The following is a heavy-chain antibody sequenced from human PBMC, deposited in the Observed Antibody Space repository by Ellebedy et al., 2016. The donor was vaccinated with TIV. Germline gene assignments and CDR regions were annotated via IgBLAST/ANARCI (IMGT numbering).Heavy chain of an antibody. CDR2: IDPSDSDT. Sequence: GESLKISXKSSEYSFTNYWISWVRQMPGRGLEWVGRIDPSDSDTRYSPSFQGQVTISADKSISTAYLQWSSLKASDTAMYYCARRPFERERFLEWWFDYWGQGTLVTVSS. J-gene: IGHJ4*02. CDR3: ARRPFERERFLEWWFDY. V-gene: IGHV5-51*01. CDR1: EYSFTNYW. D-gene: IGHD3-3*01.